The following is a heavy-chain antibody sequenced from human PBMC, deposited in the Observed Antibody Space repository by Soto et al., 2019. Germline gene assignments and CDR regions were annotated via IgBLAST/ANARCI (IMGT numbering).Heavy chain of an antibody. CDR3: ASYLRYCSGGSCYSWFDP. Sequence: SETLSLTCTVSGGSISSYYWSWIRQPPGKGLEWIGYIYYSGSTNYNPSLKSRVTISVDTSKNQFSLKLSSVTAADTAVYYCASYLRYCSGGSCYSWFDPWGQGTLVTVSS. J-gene: IGHJ5*02. CDR1: GGSISSYY. V-gene: IGHV4-59*01. CDR2: IYYSGST. D-gene: IGHD2-15*01.